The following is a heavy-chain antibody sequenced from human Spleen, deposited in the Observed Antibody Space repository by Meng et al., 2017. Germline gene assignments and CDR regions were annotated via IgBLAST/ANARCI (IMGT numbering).Heavy chain of an antibody. CDR1: GYSFSNYG. CDR2: ISAYTGNT. CDR3: ARACGPRSFNWIFHYFDF. D-gene: IGHD3-3*01. Sequence: ASVKVSCKTSGYSFSNYGISWVRQAPGQELEWMGWISAYTGNTNYAQIFQGRVTMTIDTSTSTAYMELRSPRSDDTAVYFCARACGPRSFNWIFHYFDFWGQGTLVTVSS. J-gene: IGHJ4*02. V-gene: IGHV1-18*01.